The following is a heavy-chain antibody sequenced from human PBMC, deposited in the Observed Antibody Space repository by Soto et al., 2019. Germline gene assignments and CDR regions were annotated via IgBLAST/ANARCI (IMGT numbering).Heavy chain of an antibody. V-gene: IGHV3-30*18. D-gene: IGHD3-22*01. Sequence: GGSLRLSCAASGFTFSSEGMHWVRQAPGKGLEWVAVISYDGSNKYYADSVKGRFTISRDNSKNTLYLQMNSLRAEDTAVYYCAKDHDSSGHSYYYGMVFWGQGTTVTVSS. CDR1: GFTFSSEG. CDR3: AKDHDSSGHSYYYGMVF. CDR2: ISYDGSNK. J-gene: IGHJ6*02.